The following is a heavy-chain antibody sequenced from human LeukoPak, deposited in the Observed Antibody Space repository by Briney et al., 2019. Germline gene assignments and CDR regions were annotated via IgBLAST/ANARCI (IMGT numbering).Heavy chain of an antibody. CDR3: ARGANSSGWYRRRYFDY. D-gene: IGHD6-19*01. V-gene: IGHV4-34*01. J-gene: IGHJ4*02. CDR1: GGSFSGYY. Sequence: KPSETLSLTCAVYGGSFSGYYWSWIRQPPGKGLEWIGEINHSGSTNYNPSLKSRVTISVDTSKNQFSLKLSSVTAADTAVYYCARGANSSGWYRRRYFDYWGQGTLVTVSS. CDR2: INHSGST.